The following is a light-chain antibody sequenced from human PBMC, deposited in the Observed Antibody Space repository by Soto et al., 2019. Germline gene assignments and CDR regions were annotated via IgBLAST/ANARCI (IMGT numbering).Light chain of an antibody. CDR2: GAS. V-gene: IGKV3-15*01. J-gene: IGKJ1*01. CDR1: QSVSSN. Sequence: EIVMTQSPATLSVSPGERATLSCRASQSVSSNLAWYQQKPGQAPRLLIYGASTRATGIPARFSGSGSGTEFTLTISSLRSEDFAVYYCQQYGSFGQGTKVEIK. CDR3: QQYGS.